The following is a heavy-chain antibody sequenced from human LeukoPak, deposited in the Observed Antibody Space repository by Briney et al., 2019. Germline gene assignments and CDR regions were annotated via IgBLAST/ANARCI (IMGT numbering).Heavy chain of an antibody. Sequence: TSETLSLTCTVSGGSISSHYWSWIRQPPGKGLEWIGYIYYSGSTNYNPSLKSRVTISVDTSKNQFSLKLSSVTAADTAVYYCARGRYCSADVCSGGDAFDIWGQGTMVSVSS. CDR2: IYYSGST. CDR3: ARGRYCSADVCSGGDAFDI. CDR1: GGSISSHY. D-gene: IGHD2-15*01. V-gene: IGHV4-59*11. J-gene: IGHJ3*02.